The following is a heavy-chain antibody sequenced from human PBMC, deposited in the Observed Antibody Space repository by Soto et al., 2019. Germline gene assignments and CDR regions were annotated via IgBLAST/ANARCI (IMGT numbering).Heavy chain of an antibody. D-gene: IGHD6-19*01. J-gene: IGHJ6*02. CDR1: GFTFSSYG. V-gene: IGHV3-30*18. CDR3: AKDKAVNSYYYYGMDV. Sequence: GGSLRLSCAASGFTFSSYGMHWVRQAPGKGLEWVAVISYDGSNKYYADSVKGRFTISRDNSKNTLYLQMNSLRAEDTAVYYCAKDKAVNSYYYYGMDVWGQGTTVTVSS. CDR2: ISYDGSNK.